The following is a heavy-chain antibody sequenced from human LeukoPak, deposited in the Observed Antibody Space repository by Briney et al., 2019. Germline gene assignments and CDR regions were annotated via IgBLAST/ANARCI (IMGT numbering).Heavy chain of an antibody. Sequence: GGSLRLSCAASGFTVSSNYMSWVRQAPGKGLEWVSVIYSGGSTYYADSVKGRFTISRDNSKNTLYLQMNSLRAEDTAVYYCASSTYYYDSSGSDAFDIWGQGTMVTVSS. CDR1: GFTVSSNY. D-gene: IGHD3-22*01. J-gene: IGHJ3*02. V-gene: IGHV3-66*01. CDR2: IYSGGST. CDR3: ASSTYYYDSSGSDAFDI.